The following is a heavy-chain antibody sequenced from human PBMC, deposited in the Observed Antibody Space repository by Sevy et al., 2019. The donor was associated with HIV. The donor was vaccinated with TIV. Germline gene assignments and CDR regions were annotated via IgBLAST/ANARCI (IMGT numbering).Heavy chain of an antibody. CDR3: ARRGRRDGYNYVFGFDY. D-gene: IGHD5-12*01. Sequence: SETLSLTCAVYGGSFSGYYWSWIRQPPGKGLEWIGEINHSGSTIYNPSLKSRVTISVDTSKNQFSLKLSSVTAADTAVYYCARRGRRDGYNYVFGFDYWGQGTLVTVSS. CDR2: INHSGST. V-gene: IGHV4-34*01. J-gene: IGHJ4*02. CDR1: GGSFSGYY.